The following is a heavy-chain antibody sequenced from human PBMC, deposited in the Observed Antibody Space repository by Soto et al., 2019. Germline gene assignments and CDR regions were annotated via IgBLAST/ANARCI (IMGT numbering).Heavy chain of an antibody. J-gene: IGHJ4*02. D-gene: IGHD2-8*01. Sequence: SETLSLTCTVSGASLTNYYWSWIRQPAGKGLEWIGRIFPSGINNHNPSLKSRVTMSVDTSKNQFSLNLSSVTAADTAVYYCARGSMLIDYWGQGTMVTVSS. V-gene: IGHV4-4*07. CDR3: ARGSMLIDY. CDR1: GASLTNYY. CDR2: IFPSGIN.